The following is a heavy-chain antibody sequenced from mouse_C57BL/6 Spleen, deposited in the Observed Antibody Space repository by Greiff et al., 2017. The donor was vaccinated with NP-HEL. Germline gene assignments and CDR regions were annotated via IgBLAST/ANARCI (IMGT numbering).Heavy chain of an antibody. D-gene: IGHD1-1*01. Sequence: VQLQQPGTELVKPGASVKLSCKASGYTFTSYWMHWVKQRPGQGLEWIGNINPSSGGTNYNEKFKSKATLTVDTSSSTAYMQLSSLTSEDSAVYYGARSDYCGSREVCFDYWGQGTTLTVSS. J-gene: IGHJ2*01. CDR2: INPSSGGT. CDR1: GYTFTSYW. CDR3: ARSDYCGSREVCFDY. V-gene: IGHV1-53*01.